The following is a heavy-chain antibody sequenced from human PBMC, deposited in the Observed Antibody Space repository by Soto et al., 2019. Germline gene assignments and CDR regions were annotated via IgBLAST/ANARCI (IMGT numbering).Heavy chain of an antibody. V-gene: IGHV4-61*01. Sequence: ASETLSLTCTVSGGSVSSGSYYWSWIRQPPGKGLEWIGYIYYSGSTNYNPSLKGRVTISVDTSKNQFSLKLSSVTAADTAVYYCARDTRPRGYSGYDGFPDYYYYGMDVWGQGTTVTVSS. CDR1: GGSVSSGSYY. J-gene: IGHJ6*02. CDR2: IYYSGST. D-gene: IGHD5-12*01. CDR3: ARDTRPRGYSGYDGFPDYYYYGMDV.